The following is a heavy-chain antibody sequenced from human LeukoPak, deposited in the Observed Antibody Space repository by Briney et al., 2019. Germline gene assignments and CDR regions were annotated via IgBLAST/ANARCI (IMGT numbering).Heavy chain of an antibody. Sequence: LSGESLRLSCAASGFTFSSYWMSWVRQAPGKGLEWVANIKQDGSEKYYVDSVKGRFTISRDNAKNSLYLQMNSLRAEDTAVYYCARATRSYRYYYYYGMDVWGQGTTVTVSS. CDR3: ARATRSYRYYYYYGMDV. CDR1: GFTFSSYW. V-gene: IGHV3-7*01. D-gene: IGHD5-12*01. CDR2: IKQDGSEK. J-gene: IGHJ6*02.